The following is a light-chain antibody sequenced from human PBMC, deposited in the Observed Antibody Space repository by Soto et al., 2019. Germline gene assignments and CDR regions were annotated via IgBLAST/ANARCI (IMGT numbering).Light chain of an antibody. V-gene: IGKV1-5*01. CDR2: AAS. CDR3: QQLRSYPST. J-gene: IGKJ4*01. CDR1: QSITIW. Sequence: DIQMTQSPSTLSASVVDSVTITCLASQSITIWLAWYQQKPGKAPKLLIYAASTLQSGVPSRFSGSGFGTDFTLTISSLQAEDFASYYCQQLRSYPSTFGGGTKVDIK.